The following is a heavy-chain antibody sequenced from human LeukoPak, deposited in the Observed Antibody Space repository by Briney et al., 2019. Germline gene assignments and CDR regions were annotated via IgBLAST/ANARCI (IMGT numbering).Heavy chain of an antibody. D-gene: IGHD1-26*01. J-gene: IGHJ4*02. CDR1: GGTFSSYA. Sequence: SVKVSCKASGGTFSSYAISWVRQAPGQGLEWMGRIIPILGIANYAQKFQGRVTVTADKSTSTAYMELSSLRSEDTAVYYCARISPSEVGATDYWGQGTLVTVSS. CDR3: ARISPSEVGATDY. CDR2: IIPILGIA. V-gene: IGHV1-69*04.